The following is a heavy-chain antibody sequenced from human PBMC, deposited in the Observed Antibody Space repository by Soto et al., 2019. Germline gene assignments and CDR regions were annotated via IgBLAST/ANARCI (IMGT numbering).Heavy chain of an antibody. CDR3: ARDSGDGYDFNGMDV. CDR2: IYPGDSDT. Sequence: GESLKISCKGSGYSFTSYWIGWVRQMPGKGLEWMGIIYPGDSDTRYSPSFQGQVTIPADKSISTAYLQWSSLKASDTAMYYCARDSGDGYDFNGMDVWGQGTTVTVSS. D-gene: IGHD5-12*01. J-gene: IGHJ6*02. V-gene: IGHV5-51*01. CDR1: GYSFTSYW.